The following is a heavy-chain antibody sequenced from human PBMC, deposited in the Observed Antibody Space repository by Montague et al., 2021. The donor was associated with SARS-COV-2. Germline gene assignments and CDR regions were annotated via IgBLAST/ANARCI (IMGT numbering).Heavy chain of an antibody. CDR2: VNPSGDT. CDR1: GGSLSGYH. CDR3: ARLGDGVEPSPILGLGPFYYYYCIDV. D-gene: IGHD3-10*01. Sequence: SETLSLTCAVYGGSLSGYHWIWVRQSPGKGLEWIGEVNPSGDTKXNTSLKSRVAISVDTSKNQFSLKLSSVTAPDTAVYYCARLGDGVEPSPILGLGPFYYYYCIDVWGKGTAVTVSS. J-gene: IGHJ6*04. V-gene: IGHV4-34*01.